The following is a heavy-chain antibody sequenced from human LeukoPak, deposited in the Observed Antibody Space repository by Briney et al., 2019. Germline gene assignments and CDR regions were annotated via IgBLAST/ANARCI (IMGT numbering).Heavy chain of an antibody. Sequence: SETLSLTCTVSGGSISSDYWSWIRQPPGKGLEWIGYISYSGSTNYNPSLRSRVTISVDTSKNQFTLKLSSVTAADTAVYYCARGRYGWLPFDYWGQGTLVTVSS. V-gene: IGHV4-59*01. CDR3: ARGRYGWLPFDY. CDR1: GGSISSDY. D-gene: IGHD3-16*01. J-gene: IGHJ4*02. CDR2: ISYSGST.